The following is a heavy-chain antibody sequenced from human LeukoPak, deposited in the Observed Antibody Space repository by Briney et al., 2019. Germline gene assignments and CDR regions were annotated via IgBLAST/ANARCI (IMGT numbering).Heavy chain of an antibody. Sequence: GASVKVSCKASGYTFTSYDINWVRQATGQGLEWMGWMNPNSGNTGYAQKLQGRVTMTTDTSTSTAYMELRSLRSDDTAVYYCARDDTRRAFDIWGQGTMVTVSS. D-gene: IGHD3-9*01. CDR1: GYTFTSYD. J-gene: IGHJ3*02. V-gene: IGHV1-8*01. CDR2: MNPNSGNT. CDR3: ARDDTRRAFDI.